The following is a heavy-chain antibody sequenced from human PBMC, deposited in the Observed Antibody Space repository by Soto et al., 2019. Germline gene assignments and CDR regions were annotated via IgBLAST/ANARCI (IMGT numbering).Heavy chain of an antibody. Sequence: ASVKVSCKASGYTFTSYGISCVRQAPGQGLEWMGWISAYNGNTNYAQKLQGRVTMTTDTSTSTAYMELRSLRSDDTAVYYCARDLGPRRDGYNYGYWGQGTLVTVSS. D-gene: IGHD5-12*01. J-gene: IGHJ4*02. V-gene: IGHV1-18*01. CDR3: ARDLGPRRDGYNYGY. CDR1: GYTFTSYG. CDR2: ISAYNGNT.